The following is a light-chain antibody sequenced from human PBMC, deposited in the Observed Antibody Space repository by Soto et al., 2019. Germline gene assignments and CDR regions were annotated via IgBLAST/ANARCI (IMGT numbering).Light chain of an antibody. CDR2: DAS. CDR1: QSISNW. Sequence: DIQMTQSPSTLSASVGDRVTITCRASQSISNWLAWYQQKPGKAPKLLIYDASSLESGVPSRFSGSGSGTEFTLTISSLQPDDFATYYCQQYRTFGQGTKVDNK. J-gene: IGKJ1*01. CDR3: QQYRT. V-gene: IGKV1-5*01.